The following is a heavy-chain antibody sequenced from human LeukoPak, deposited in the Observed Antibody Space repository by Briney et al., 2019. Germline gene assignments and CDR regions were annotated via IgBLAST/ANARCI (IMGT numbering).Heavy chain of an antibody. CDR1: GGSFSGYY. V-gene: IGHV4-34*01. CDR3: AGLYSSRPRDDY. Sequence: SETLSLTCAVYGGSFSGYYWSWIRQPPGKGLEWIGEINHSGSTNYNPSLKSRVTISVDTSKNQFSLKLSSVTAADTAVYYCAGLYSSRPRDDYWGQGTLVTVSS. D-gene: IGHD6-13*01. CDR2: INHSGST. J-gene: IGHJ4*02.